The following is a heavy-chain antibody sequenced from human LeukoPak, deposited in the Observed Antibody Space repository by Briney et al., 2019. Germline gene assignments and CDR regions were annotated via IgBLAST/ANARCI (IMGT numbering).Heavy chain of an antibody. V-gene: IGHV4-31*03. Sequence: SQTLSLTCTVSGGSISSGGYYWSWIRQHPGKGLEWIGYIYYSGSTYYNPSLKSRVTISVDTSKNQFSLKLSSVTAADTAVYYCARDQNFYDTTGEGYFQHWGQGTLVTVSS. CDR2: IYYSGST. D-gene: IGHD3-22*01. CDR1: GGSISSGGYY. CDR3: ARDQNFYDTTGEGYFQH. J-gene: IGHJ1*01.